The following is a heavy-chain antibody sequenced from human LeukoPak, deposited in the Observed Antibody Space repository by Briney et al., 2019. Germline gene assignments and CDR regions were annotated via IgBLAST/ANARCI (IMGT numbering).Heavy chain of an antibody. CDR3: VRGVGATTNFQH. D-gene: IGHD1-26*01. V-gene: IGHV4-39*07. CDR1: GGSISSSSYY. J-gene: IGHJ1*01. Sequence: SETLSLTCTVSGGSISSSSYYWGWIRQPPGKGLEWIGSIYHSGGTYYNPSLKSRVTISVDTSKNQISLKLSSVTAADTAVYYCVRGVGATTNFQHWGQGTLVTVSS. CDR2: IYHSGGT.